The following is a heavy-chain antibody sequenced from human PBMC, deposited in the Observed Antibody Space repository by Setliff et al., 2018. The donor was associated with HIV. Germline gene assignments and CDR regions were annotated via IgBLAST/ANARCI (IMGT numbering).Heavy chain of an antibody. D-gene: IGHD2-15*01. CDR3: ASLLPVDY. J-gene: IGHJ4*02. V-gene: IGHV3-7*03. Sequence: GGSLRLSCVASGLSFSRYWMSWVRQAPGKGLEWVASIKEDGSEKYYVDSLKGRFTISRDTAKNTLYLQVSSLRAEDTAVYYCASLLPVDYWGQGTLVTVS. CDR1: GLSFSRYW. CDR2: IKEDGSEK.